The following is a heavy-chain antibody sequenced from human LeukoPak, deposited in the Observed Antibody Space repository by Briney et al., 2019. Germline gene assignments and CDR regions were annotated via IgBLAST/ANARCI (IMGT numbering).Heavy chain of an antibody. Sequence: SETLSLTCTVSGGSISSYYWSWIRQPAGKGLEWIGRIYTSGSTNYNPSLKSRVTMSVDTSKNQFSLKLNSVTAADTAVYYCARAFSSRQWLNWFDPWGQGTLVTVSS. CDR2: IYTSGST. CDR3: ARAFSSRQWLNWFDP. V-gene: IGHV4-4*07. CDR1: GGSISSYY. J-gene: IGHJ5*02. D-gene: IGHD6-19*01.